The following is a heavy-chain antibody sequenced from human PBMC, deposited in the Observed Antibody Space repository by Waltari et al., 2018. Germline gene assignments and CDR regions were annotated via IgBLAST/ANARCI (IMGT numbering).Heavy chain of an antibody. Sequence: QLQLQESGSGLVKPSQTLSLTCAVSGGSIRSGGYSWSWIRQTPGKGLEWIGYIYHSGSTYYNPSLKSRVTISVDRSKNQFSLKLSSVTAADTAVYYCARKGQWRGASAFDIWGQGTMVTVSS. CDR1: GGSIRSGGYS. D-gene: IGHD2-8*01. V-gene: IGHV4-30-2*01. CDR2: IYHSGST. CDR3: ARKGQWRGASAFDI. J-gene: IGHJ3*02.